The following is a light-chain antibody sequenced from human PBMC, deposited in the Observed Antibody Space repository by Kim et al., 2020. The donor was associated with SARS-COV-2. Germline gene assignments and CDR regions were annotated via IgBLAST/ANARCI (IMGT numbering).Light chain of an antibody. CDR2: GAS. Sequence: SVSPGETVTLSCKSSHNIGNALAWSQQKPGQPPRNLIYGASTRASGVPARFSGSGTGTEFTLTISSLQSEDVAVYFCQQYKDWPYTFGQGTKLEIK. CDR3: QQYKDWPYT. J-gene: IGKJ2*01. CDR1: HNIGNA. V-gene: IGKV3-15*01.